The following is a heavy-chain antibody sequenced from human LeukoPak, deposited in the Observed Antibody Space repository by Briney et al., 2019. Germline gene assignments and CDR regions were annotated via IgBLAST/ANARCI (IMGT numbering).Heavy chain of an antibody. D-gene: IGHD3-10*01. CDR3: ARHEGLLWFGELFSWFDP. V-gene: IGHV4-39*01. CDR2: IYYSGST. J-gene: IGHJ5*02. Sequence: SETLSLTCTVSGGSISSSSYYWGWIRQPPGKGLEWIGSIYYSGSTYYNPSLKSRVTISVDTSKNQFSLNLSSVTAADTAVYYCARHEGLLWFGELFSWFDPWGQGTLVTVSS. CDR1: GGSISSSSYY.